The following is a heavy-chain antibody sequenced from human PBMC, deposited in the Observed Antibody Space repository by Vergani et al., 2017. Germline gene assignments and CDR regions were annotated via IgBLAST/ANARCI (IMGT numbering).Heavy chain of an antibody. CDR2: ISGSGGST. CDR1: GFTFSSYA. J-gene: IGHJ5*02. V-gene: IGHV3-23*01. D-gene: IGHD3-10*01. Sequence: EVQLLESGGGLVQPGGSLRLSCAASGFTFSSYAMSWVRQAPGKGLEWVSAISGSGGSTYYADSVKGRFTISRDNSKNTLYLQMNSLRAEDTAVYYCAKASYGSGTPDAWFDPWGKGTLVTVSA. CDR3: AKASYGSGTPDAWFDP.